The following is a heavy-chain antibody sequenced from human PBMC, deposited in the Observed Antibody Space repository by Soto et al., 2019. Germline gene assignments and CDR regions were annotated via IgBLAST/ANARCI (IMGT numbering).Heavy chain of an antibody. CDR1: GGTFSSYA. Sequence: ASVKVSCKASGGTFSSYAISWVRQAPGQGLEWMGGIIPIFGTANYAQKFQGRVTITADKSTSTAYMELRSLRSEDTAVYYCARGSGTSGHSGYDESIFDYWGQGTLVTVYS. J-gene: IGHJ4*02. CDR3: ARGSGTSGHSGYDESIFDY. CDR2: IIPIFGTA. V-gene: IGHV1-69*06. D-gene: IGHD5-12*01.